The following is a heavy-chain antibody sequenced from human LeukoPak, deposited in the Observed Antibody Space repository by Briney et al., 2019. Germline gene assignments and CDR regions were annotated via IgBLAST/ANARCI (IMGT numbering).Heavy chain of an antibody. Sequence: GGSLRLSCAASGFTFSSYSMNWVRQAPGKGLEWVSSISSSSSYIYYADSVKGRFTISRDNAKSSLYLQMNSLRAEDTAVYYCARAGYSGYAMEGAFDYWGQGTLVTVSS. V-gene: IGHV3-21*01. CDR1: GFTFSSYS. J-gene: IGHJ4*02. CDR2: ISSSSSYI. D-gene: IGHD5-12*01. CDR3: ARAGYSGYAMEGAFDY.